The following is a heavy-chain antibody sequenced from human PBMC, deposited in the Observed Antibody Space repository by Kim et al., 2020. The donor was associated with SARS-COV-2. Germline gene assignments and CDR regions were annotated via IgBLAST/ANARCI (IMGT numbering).Heavy chain of an antibody. CDR3: SRGEGVAD. CDR1: GFTFKNFW. V-gene: IGHV3-7*03. CDR2: IKQDGRER. Sequence: GGSLRLSCAASGFTFKNFWMSWVRQAPGRGLEWVANIKQDGRERNYVDSVKGRFTISRDNVQNSLHLQMNSLRVDDTAVYYCSRGEGVADWGQGTLVTVS. J-gene: IGHJ4*02. D-gene: IGHD3-10*01.